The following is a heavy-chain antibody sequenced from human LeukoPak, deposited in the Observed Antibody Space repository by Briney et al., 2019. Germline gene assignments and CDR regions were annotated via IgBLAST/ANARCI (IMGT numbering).Heavy chain of an antibody. J-gene: IGHJ4*02. CDR1: GFSFSTYR. D-gene: IGHD3-9*01. CDR2: ISTGSTYG. CDR3: ARDNDLLRYFDWPLDY. V-gene: IGHV3-21*01. Sequence: GGSLRLSCAASGFSFSTYRMHWVRQAPGEGLEWVSSISTGSTYGYYADSVKGRFTISRDNAKNSLYLQMNSLRAEDTAVYYCARDNDLLRYFDWPLDYWGQGTLVTVSS.